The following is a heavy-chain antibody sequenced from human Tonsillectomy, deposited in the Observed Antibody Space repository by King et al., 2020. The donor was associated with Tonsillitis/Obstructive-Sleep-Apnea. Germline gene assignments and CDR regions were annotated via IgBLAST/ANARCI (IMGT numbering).Heavy chain of an antibody. J-gene: IGHJ4*02. CDR1: GGSISSYY. D-gene: IGHD3-10*01. V-gene: IGHV4-59*01. CDR2: IYYSGST. Sequence: VQLQESGPGLVKPSETLSLTCTVSGGSISSYYWSWIRQPPGKGLEWIGYIYYSGSTNYNPSLKSRVTISVDTSKNQFSLKLSSVTAADTAVYYCARMAQYYYGSGCMEGKFDYWGQGTLVTVSS. CDR3: ARMAQYYYGSGCMEGKFDY.